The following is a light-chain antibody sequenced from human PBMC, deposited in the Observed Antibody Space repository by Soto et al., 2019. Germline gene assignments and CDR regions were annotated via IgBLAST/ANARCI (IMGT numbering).Light chain of an antibody. V-gene: IGLV7-46*01. Sequence: QAVVTQEPSLTVSPGGTVTLTCDSFTGAVTSGHYPYWFQQKPGQAPRTLIYDTSNKHSWTPARFSGSLLGGKAALTLSGXXXXXXXEYYCLLSYTGARVFGGGTKVTVL. CDR2: DTS. CDR1: TGAVTSGHY. J-gene: IGLJ3*02. CDR3: LLSYTGARV.